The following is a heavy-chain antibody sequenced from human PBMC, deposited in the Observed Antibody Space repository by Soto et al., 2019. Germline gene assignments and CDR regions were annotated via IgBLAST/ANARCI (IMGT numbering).Heavy chain of an antibody. CDR3: ARSIAVAITWFYP. D-gene: IGHD6-19*01. Sequence: SETLSLTCTVSGGSISSYYWSWIRQPPGKGLEWIGYIYYSGSTNYNPSLKSRVTISVDTSKNQFSLKLSSVTAADTAVYYCARSIAVAITWFYPWGQGTLVTVSS. J-gene: IGHJ5*02. CDR2: IYYSGST. CDR1: GGSISSYY. V-gene: IGHV4-59*08.